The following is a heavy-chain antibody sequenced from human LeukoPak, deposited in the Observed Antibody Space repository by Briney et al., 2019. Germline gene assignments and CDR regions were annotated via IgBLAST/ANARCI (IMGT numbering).Heavy chain of an antibody. J-gene: IGHJ4*02. D-gene: IGHD3-16*02. CDR3: ARDLAGYDYVWGSYRYSFDY. CDR2: ISSSGSTI. CDR1: GGSISSYY. V-gene: IGHV3-11*04. Sequence: LSLTCTVSGGSISSYYWSWIRQAPGKGLEWVSYISSSGSTIYYADSVKGRFTISRDNAKNSLYLQMNSLRAEDTAVYYCARDLAGYDYVWGSYRYSFDYWGQGTLVTVSS.